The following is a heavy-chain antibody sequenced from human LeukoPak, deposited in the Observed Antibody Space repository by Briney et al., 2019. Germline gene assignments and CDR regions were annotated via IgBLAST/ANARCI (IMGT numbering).Heavy chain of an antibody. J-gene: IGHJ6*02. Sequence: SETLSLTCTVSGGSISSYYWSWIRQPPGKGLEWVGYIYYSGSTNYNPSLKSRVTISVDTSKNQFSLKLSSVTAADTAVYYCARHGNRGLYGSDRYPYYGMDVWGQGTTVTVSS. D-gene: IGHD3-10*01. CDR3: ARHGNRGLYGSDRYPYYGMDV. V-gene: IGHV4-59*08. CDR1: GGSISSYY. CDR2: IYYSGST.